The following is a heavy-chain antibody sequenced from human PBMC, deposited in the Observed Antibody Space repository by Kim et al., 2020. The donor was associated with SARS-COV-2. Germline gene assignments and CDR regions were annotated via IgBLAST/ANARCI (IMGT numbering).Heavy chain of an antibody. V-gene: IGHV4-59*08. Sequence: SETLSLTCSVSGGSIRSYYWSWIRQPPGKGLEWIGYIYYSGSTVYNPSLKSRVTISVDTSKKQFSLKLSSVTAADTAVYYCAGLYGDSGWFDPWGQGTQVTVSS. CDR3: AGLYGDSGWFDP. J-gene: IGHJ5*02. CDR1: GGSIRSYY. CDR2: IYYSGST. D-gene: IGHD4-17*01.